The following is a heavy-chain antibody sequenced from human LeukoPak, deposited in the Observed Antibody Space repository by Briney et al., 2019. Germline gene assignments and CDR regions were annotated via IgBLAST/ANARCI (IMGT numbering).Heavy chain of an antibody. V-gene: IGHV3-23*01. J-gene: IGHJ3*02. D-gene: IGHD6-13*01. CDR2: ISGSGGST. Sequence: GGSLRLSCAASGFTFSSYAMSWVRQAPGKGLEWVSAISGSGGSTYYADSVKGRFTISRDNSKNTLYLQMNSLRAEDTAVYYCARGPPYIAAAGRGAFDIWGQGSMVTVSS. CDR1: GFTFSSYA. CDR3: ARGPPYIAAAGRGAFDI.